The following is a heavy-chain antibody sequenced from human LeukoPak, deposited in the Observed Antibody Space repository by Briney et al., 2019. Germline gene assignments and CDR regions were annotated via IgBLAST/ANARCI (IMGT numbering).Heavy chain of an antibody. CDR3: AKDRKYSGSPTLFDY. Sequence: PGGSLRLSCAASGFTFSSYAMTWVRQAPGKGLEWVSAISGSGGSTYYADSVKGRFTISRDNSKNTLYLQMNSLRAEDTAVYYCAKDRKYSGSPTLFDYWGQGTLVTVSS. D-gene: IGHD1-26*01. V-gene: IGHV3-23*01. CDR1: GFTFSSYA. J-gene: IGHJ4*02. CDR2: ISGSGGST.